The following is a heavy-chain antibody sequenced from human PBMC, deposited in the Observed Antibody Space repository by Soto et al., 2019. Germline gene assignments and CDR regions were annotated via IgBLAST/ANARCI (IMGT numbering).Heavy chain of an antibody. D-gene: IGHD1-7*01. CDR1: GFTFGTYD. J-gene: IGHJ6*02. CDR3: ERLSRFTGTRKRCGGGYYYYYGMDV. V-gene: IGHV3-13*01. CDR2: IGTAGDT. Sequence: PGGSLRLSCAASGFTFGTYDMHWVRRATGKGLEWVSAIGTAGDTYYPDSVRGRFTISRENAKNSLYLQMNSLRAEDTAVYYCERLSRFTGTRKRCGGGYYYYYGMDVWGQGTTVTVSS.